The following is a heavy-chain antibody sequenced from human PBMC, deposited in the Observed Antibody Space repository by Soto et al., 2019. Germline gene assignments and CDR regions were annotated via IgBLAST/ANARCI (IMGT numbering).Heavy chain of an antibody. CDR3: AKVIRRSGWWSRDY. Sequence: QVQLVESGGGVVQPGRSLRLSCAASGFTFSGYGMHWVRQAPGKGLEWVAVISYDGSNKYYADSVKGRFTISRDNSKNTLYLQMNSLRAEDTAVYYCAKVIRRSGWWSRDYWGQGTLVTVSS. D-gene: IGHD6-19*01. CDR2: ISYDGSNK. J-gene: IGHJ4*02. V-gene: IGHV3-30*18. CDR1: GFTFSGYG.